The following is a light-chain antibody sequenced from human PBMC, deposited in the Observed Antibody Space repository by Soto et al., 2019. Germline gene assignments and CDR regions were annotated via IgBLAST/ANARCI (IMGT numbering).Light chain of an antibody. CDR3: SSYTASRTYV. CDR1: NXDVGAYNY. CDR2: DVS. J-gene: IGLJ1*01. V-gene: IGLV2-14*01. Sequence: QSALTQPASVSGSPGQSITISCTGTNXDVGAYNYVSWYQHHPGEAPKIIIYDVSDRPSGVSNRFSGSKSGNTASLTISGLQAEDEADYYCSSYTASRTYVFGTGTKVT.